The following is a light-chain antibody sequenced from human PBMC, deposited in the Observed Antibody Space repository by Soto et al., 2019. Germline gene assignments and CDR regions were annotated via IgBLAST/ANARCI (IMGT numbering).Light chain of an antibody. J-gene: IGLJ2*01. CDR2: DVS. V-gene: IGLV2-11*01. CDR3: YSNTGSSGVV. Sequence: QSALTQPRSVSGSPGQSVTISCTGTSSDVGGYNYVSWYQQHPGKAPKLMIYDVSKRPSGVPYRFSGSKSGNPASLTISGLQAEDEYDYYSYSNTGSSGVVFGGGTKLTVL. CDR1: SSDVGGYNY.